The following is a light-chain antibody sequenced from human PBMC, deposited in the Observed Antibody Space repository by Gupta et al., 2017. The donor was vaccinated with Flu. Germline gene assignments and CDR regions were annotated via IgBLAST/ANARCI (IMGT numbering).Light chain of an antibody. CDR3: AAGDDGLTSLSADGSLTGLWV. CDR1: SNIRSKV. CDR2: NDN. V-gene: IGLV1-44*01. Sequence: SNIRSKVVSVYQHLPGTAPRLLIYNDNQRPSVVPDRFSGSKSGTSASLAIGGLQSEAEADYYCAAGDDGLTSLSADGSLTGLWVFGGGTKLTVL. J-gene: IGLJ3*02.